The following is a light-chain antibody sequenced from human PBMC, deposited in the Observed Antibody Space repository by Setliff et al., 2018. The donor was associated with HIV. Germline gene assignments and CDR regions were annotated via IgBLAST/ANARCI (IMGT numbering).Light chain of an antibody. CDR1: SSDVGGYNY. CDR2: GVR. Sequence: QSALTQPASVSGSPGQSITISCTGTSSDVGGYNYVSWYQQYPGKAPKLMIYGVRNRPSGVSDRFSGSKSGNTASLTISGLQTEDEAEYYCCSYASTGSFVFGTGTKVPS. V-gene: IGLV2-14*01. CDR3: CSYASTGSFV. J-gene: IGLJ1*01.